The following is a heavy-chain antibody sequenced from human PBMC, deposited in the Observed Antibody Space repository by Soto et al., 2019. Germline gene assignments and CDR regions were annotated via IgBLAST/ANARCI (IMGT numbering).Heavy chain of an antibody. CDR1: GGSVSSGSYY. V-gene: IGHV4-61*01. CDR3: ARCLHLFAADFDY. CDR2: IYYSGST. J-gene: IGHJ4*02. D-gene: IGHD6-25*01. Sequence: SETLSLTCTVSGGSVSSGSYYWSWIRQPPGKGLEWIGYIYYSGSTKYNPSLKSRVTISVDTSKNQFSLKLSSVTAADTAVYYWARCLHLFAADFDYWGQGTLVTVSS.